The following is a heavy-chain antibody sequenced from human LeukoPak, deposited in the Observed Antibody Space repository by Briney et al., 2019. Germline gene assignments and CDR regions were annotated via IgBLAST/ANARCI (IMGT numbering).Heavy chain of an antibody. CDR1: GFTFSSYS. J-gene: IGHJ5*02. CDR2: ISSSSSTI. V-gene: IGHV3-48*01. Sequence: PGGSLRLSCAASGFTFSSYSMNWVRQAPGKGLEWLSYISSSSSTIYYADSVKGRFTISRDNSKNTLYLQMNSLRAEDTAVYYCAKLTYSSSPNWFDPWGQGTLVTVSS. CDR3: AKLTYSSSPNWFDP. D-gene: IGHD6-13*01.